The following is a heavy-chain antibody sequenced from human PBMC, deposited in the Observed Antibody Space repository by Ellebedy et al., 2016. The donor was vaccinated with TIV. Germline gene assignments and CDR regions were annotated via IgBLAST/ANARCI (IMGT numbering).Heavy chain of an antibody. D-gene: IGHD3-22*01. CDR3: ARYDSSGYLLDP. J-gene: IGHJ5*02. CDR2: VTSSSRFI. CDR1: GFTFSSFG. Sequence: GGSLRLXXAASGFTFSSFGMNWVRQAPGKGLEWVSSVTSSSRFIYYADSVKGRFTISRDNAKNSLYLQMNSLRAEDTAVYYCARYDSSGYLLDPWGQGTLVTVSS. V-gene: IGHV3-21*01.